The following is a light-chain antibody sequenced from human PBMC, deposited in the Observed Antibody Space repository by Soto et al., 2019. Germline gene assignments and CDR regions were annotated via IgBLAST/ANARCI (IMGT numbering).Light chain of an antibody. CDR1: QGISSY. J-gene: IGKJ1*01. CDR2: AAS. CDR3: QQYYSYPPWT. Sequence: AIRMTQSPSSLSASTGDRVTITCRASQGISSYLAWYQQKPGKAPKLLIYAASTLQSGVPSRFSGSGSGTDFTLTISCLQSEDFATYYCQQYYSYPPWTFGQGTKV. V-gene: IGKV1-8*01.